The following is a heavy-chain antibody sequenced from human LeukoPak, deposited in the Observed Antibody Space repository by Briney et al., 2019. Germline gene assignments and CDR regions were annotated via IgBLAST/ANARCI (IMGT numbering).Heavy chain of an antibody. CDR3: ARDSSITGTTTFDY. Sequence: SETLSLTCIVSGGSISSYYWSWLRQPPGKGLEWIGYIYYSGSTNYNPSLTSRVTISVDTSKNQFSLKLSSVTAADTAVYYCARDSSITGTTTFDYWGQGTLVTVSS. V-gene: IGHV4-59*01. CDR1: GGSISSYY. CDR2: IYYSGST. D-gene: IGHD1-7*01. J-gene: IGHJ4*02.